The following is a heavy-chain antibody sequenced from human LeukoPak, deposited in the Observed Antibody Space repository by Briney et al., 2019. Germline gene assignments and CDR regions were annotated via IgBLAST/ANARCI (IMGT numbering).Heavy chain of an antibody. CDR1: GYTFTSYD. V-gene: IGHV1-18*01. CDR2: ISAYNGNT. CDR3: ARRSSTSWTRAFDI. J-gene: IGHJ3*02. Sequence: ASVKVSCKASGYTFTSYDINWVRQAPGQGLEWMGWISAYNGNTNYAQKLQGRVTMTTDTSTSTAYMELRSLRSDDTAVYYCARRSSTSWTRAFDIWGQGTMVTVSS. D-gene: IGHD2-2*01.